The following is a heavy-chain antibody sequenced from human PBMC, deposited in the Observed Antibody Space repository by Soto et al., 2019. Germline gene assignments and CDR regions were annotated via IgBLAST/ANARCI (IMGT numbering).Heavy chain of an antibody. CDR3: ATYSSSWHPYFDY. D-gene: IGHD6-13*01. Sequence: GGSLRLSCAASGFTFSSYAMSWVRQAPGKGLEWVSAISGSGGSTYYANSVKGRFTNSRDNSKNTLYLQMNSLRAEDTAVYYCATYSSSWHPYFDYWGQGTLVTVSS. CDR1: GFTFSSYA. CDR2: ISGSGGST. J-gene: IGHJ4*02. V-gene: IGHV3-23*01.